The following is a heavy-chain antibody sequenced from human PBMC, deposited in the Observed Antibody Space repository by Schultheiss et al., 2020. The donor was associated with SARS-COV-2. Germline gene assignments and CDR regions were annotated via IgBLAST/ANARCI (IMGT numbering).Heavy chain of an antibody. CDR1: GYTFTTYG. J-gene: IGHJ5*02. CDR2: INPTSGVP. CDR3: ARDGASVTTPTGYQWFNP. V-gene: IGHV1-2*06. Sequence: ASVKVSCKASGYTFTTYGISWVRQVPGQGLEWLGRINPTSGVPNSAQKFQGRVTMTRDTSITTAYMELSRLRSDDTAIYYCARDGASVTTPTGYQWFNPWGQGTLVTVSS. D-gene: IGHD4-17*01.